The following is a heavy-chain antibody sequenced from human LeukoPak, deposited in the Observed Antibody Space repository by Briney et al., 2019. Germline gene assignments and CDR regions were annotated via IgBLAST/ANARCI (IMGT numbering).Heavy chain of an antibody. J-gene: IGHJ5*02. D-gene: IGHD6-25*01. CDR2: INPSGGST. CDR3: ARDRISGGFDP. Sequence: GASVKVSCKASGYTFTSYYMHWVRQAPGQGLEWMGIINPSGGSTSYAQKFQGRVTMARDTSTSTVYMELSSLRSEDTAVYYCARDRISGGFDPWGQGTLVTVSS. CDR1: GYTFTSYY. V-gene: IGHV1-46*01.